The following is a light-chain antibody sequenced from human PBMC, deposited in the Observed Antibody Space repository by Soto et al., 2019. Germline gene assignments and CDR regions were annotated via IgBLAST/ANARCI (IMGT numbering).Light chain of an antibody. J-gene: IGLJ2*01. CDR1: SSDVGDYNY. CDR2: EVN. V-gene: IGLV2-14*01. CDR3: SSYTSSSTLV. Sequence: QSALTQPASVSGSPGQSITISCTGTSSDVGDYNYVSWYQQHPGKAPKLIIYEVNNRSSGVSNHFSGSKSGNTASLTISGLQAEDEADYYCSSYTSSSTLVFGGGTKLTVL.